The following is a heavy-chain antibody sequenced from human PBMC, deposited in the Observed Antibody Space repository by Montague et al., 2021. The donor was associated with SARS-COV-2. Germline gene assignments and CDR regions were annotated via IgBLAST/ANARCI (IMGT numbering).Heavy chain of an antibody. V-gene: IGHV6-1*01. CDR1: GDSVSSNRVT. CDR2: SYYRLKWYN. D-gene: IGHD1-1*01. Sequence: CAISGDSVSSNRVTRNWVRQSSSRGLERQRGSYYRLKWYNDYAVSVRGRVTINPDTSKNQFSLQLSSVTPEDTAIYYCTSGREGNYNVMDVWGQGTTVTVSS. J-gene: IGHJ6*02. CDR3: TSGREGNYNVMDV.